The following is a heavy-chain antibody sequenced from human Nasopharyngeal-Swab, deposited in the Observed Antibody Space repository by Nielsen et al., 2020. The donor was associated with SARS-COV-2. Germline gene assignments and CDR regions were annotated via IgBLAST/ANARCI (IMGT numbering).Heavy chain of an antibody. CDR2: IYHSGGT. D-gene: IGHD5-18*01. J-gene: IGHJ6*02. V-gene: IGHV4-4*02. CDR3: ARGYSWYYYYGMDV. Sequence: WIRQPPGKGLEWIGEIYHSGGTNYNPSLKSRVTISVDKSKNQFSLKLSSVTAADTAVYYCARGYSWYYYYGMDVWGQGTTVTVSS.